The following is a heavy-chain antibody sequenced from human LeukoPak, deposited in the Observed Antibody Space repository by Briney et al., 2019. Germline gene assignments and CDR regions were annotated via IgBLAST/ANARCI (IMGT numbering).Heavy chain of an antibody. J-gene: IGHJ4*02. D-gene: IGHD2-2*01. V-gene: IGHV3-30*02. CDR2: IRYDGSNK. Sequence: PGGSLRLSCAASGFTFSSYGMHWVRQAPGKGLEWVAFIRYDGSNKYYADSVKGRFTISRDNSKNTLYLQMNSLRAEDTAVYYCAKEGRGIVVPVSFDYWGQGTLVTVSS. CDR1: GFTFSSYG. CDR3: AKEGRGIVVPVSFDY.